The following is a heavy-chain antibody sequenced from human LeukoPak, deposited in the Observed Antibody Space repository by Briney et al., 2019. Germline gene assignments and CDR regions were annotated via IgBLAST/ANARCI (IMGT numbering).Heavy chain of an antibody. J-gene: IGHJ3*02. CDR2: INPNNGGT. V-gene: IGHV1-2*06. Sequence: ASVKVSCKASGYTFTGYYIHWVRQAPGQGLDWMGRINPNNGGTNYAQKFQGRVTMTRDMSMSSAYMELSRLRSDDTAVYYCAGEDNSSGYRPFDIWGQGTMVTVPS. D-gene: IGHD3-22*01. CDR1: GYTFTGYY. CDR3: AGEDNSSGYRPFDI.